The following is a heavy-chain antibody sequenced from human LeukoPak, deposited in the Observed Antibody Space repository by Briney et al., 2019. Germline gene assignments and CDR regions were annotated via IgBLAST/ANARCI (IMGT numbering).Heavy chain of an antibody. V-gene: IGHV4-30-4*08. Sequence: PSETLSLTCTVSGGSLSSGDYYCSWIRQPPGKGLGWIGYIYYSGITYYNPSLKSRVTISADTSKNQFSLKLSSVTADDTAVYYCASSIAVAGLVDYWGQGTLVTVSS. CDR3: ASSIAVAGLVDY. CDR2: IYYSGIT. D-gene: IGHD6-19*01. J-gene: IGHJ4*02. CDR1: GGSLSSGDYY.